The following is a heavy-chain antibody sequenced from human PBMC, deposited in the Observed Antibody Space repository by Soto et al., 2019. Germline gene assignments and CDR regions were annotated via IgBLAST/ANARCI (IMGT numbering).Heavy chain of an antibody. Sequence: QVQLQQWGAGLLKPSETLSLTCAVYGGSFSGHYWSWIRQPPGKGLEWIGEINHSGSTNYKPSLKSRVTVSVDTSKNQFSLKLSSVTAADTAVYYCARGLGTYNFWSSWGLGTLVTVSS. CDR3: ARGLGTYNFWSS. CDR1: GGSFSGHY. D-gene: IGHD3-3*01. V-gene: IGHV4-34*01. CDR2: INHSGST. J-gene: IGHJ5*02.